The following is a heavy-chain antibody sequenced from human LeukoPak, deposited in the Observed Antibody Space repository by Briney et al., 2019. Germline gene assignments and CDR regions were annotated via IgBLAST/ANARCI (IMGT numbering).Heavy chain of an antibody. Sequence: SETLSLTCAVYGGSFSGYYWSWIRQPPGKGLEWIGEINHSGSTNYNPSLKSRVTISVDTSKNQFSLKLSSVTAADTAVYYCARGIAAAGPDYWGQGTLVTVSS. CDR1: GGSFSGYY. CDR3: ARGIAAAGPDY. D-gene: IGHD6-13*01. CDR2: INHSGST. J-gene: IGHJ4*02. V-gene: IGHV4-34*01.